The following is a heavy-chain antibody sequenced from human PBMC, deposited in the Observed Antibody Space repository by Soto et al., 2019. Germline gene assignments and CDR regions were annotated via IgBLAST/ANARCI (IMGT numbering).Heavy chain of an antibody. J-gene: IGHJ6*03. D-gene: IGHD3-3*01. Sequence: EVQLVESGGGLVQPGGSLKLSCAASGFTFSGSAMRWVRQASGKGLEWVGRIRSKGNNNATAYGASLKGRFTISRDDSKNTAYLQMNSLNTEDTAVYYCSRQASDFWSGKPQYYMDVWGKGTTVTVSS. CDR3: SRQASDFWSGKPQYYMDV. V-gene: IGHV3-73*01. CDR1: GFTFSGSA. CDR2: IRSKGNNNAT.